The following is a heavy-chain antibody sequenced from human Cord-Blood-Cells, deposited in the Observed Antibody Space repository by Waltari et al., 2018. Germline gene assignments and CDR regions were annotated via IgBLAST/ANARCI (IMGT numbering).Heavy chain of an antibody. J-gene: IGHJ2*01. CDR1: GYTFTGYY. CDR2: INPNSGGT. D-gene: IGHD3-16*01. V-gene: IGHV1-2*02. CDR3: ARGGSLGIINSLSWYFDL. Sequence: QVQLVQSGAEVKTPGASVKVSCKASGYTFTGYYMHWVRQAPGQGLEWMGGINPNSGGTNYAQKFQGRVTMTRDTSISTAYMELSRLRSDDTAVYYCARGGSLGIINSLSWYFDLWGRGTLVTVSS.